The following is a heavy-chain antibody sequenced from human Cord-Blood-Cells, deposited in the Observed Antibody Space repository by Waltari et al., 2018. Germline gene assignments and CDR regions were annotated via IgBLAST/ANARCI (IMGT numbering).Heavy chain of an antibody. CDR3: TSGYDDY. CDR1: GFTFSGYA. CDR2: IRRKANRYAT. Sequence: EVQLVESGGGLVQPGGSLKLSCAASGFTFSGYAMHWVRQASGKGLGWVGRIRRKANRYATAYAASVKGRFTISMDDSKNTAYLQMNSLKTEDTAVYYCTSGYDDYWVQGTLVTVSS. J-gene: IGHJ4*02. V-gene: IGHV3-73*02. D-gene: IGHD5-12*01.